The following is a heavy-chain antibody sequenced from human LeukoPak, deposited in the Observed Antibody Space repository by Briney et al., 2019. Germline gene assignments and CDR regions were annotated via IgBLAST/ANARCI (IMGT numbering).Heavy chain of an antibody. J-gene: IGHJ4*02. V-gene: IGHV3-23*01. Sequence: GGSLRLSCAASGFTFSSYAMSWVRQAPGKGLEWVSTISGSGDSTYYADSVKGRFTISRDNSKNTLYPQMNSLSAADTAVYYCAKERCSSTICSDDYWGQGTLVTVSS. D-gene: IGHD2-2*01. CDR1: GFTFSSYA. CDR3: AKERCSSTICSDDY. CDR2: ISGSGDST.